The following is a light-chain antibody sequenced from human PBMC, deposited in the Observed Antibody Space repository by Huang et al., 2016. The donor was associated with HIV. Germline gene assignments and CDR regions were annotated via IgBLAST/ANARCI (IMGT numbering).Light chain of an antibody. Sequence: ETVLTQSPAPLSLSPGERATLSCRASQSFNSNLAWYQQKPGQTPGLLIYDASNRATGIPARFSGSGSGTDFTLTISSLEPEDFAVYYCQQRKYWPPITFGQGTRLEIK. V-gene: IGKV3-11*01. CDR1: QSFNSN. J-gene: IGKJ5*01. CDR3: QQRKYWPPIT. CDR2: DAS.